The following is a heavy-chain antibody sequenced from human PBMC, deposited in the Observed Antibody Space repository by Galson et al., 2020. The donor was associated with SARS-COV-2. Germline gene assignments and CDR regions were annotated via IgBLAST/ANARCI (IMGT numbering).Heavy chain of an antibody. Sequence: HSETLSLTCTVSGYSISSGYYWGWIRQPPGKGLEWIGSIYHSGSTYYNPSLKSRVTISVDTSKNQFSLKLSSVTAADAAVYYCAREAGYLGLVAATVNWYFDLWGQGTTVTVSS. CDR1: GYSISSGYY. V-gene: IGHV4-38-2*02. CDR3: AREAGYLGLVAATVNWYFDL. J-gene: IGHJ6*02. CDR2: IYHSGST. D-gene: IGHD2-15*01.